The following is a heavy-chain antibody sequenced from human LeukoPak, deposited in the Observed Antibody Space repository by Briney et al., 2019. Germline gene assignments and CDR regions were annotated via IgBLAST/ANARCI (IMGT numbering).Heavy chain of an antibody. D-gene: IGHD1-26*01. CDR1: GLIFIDHW. CDR3: ARDVGPYGGSPGAD. Sequence: PGGSLRFSCEAPGLIFIDHWMCWVRQAPGKGLVWVSRIKTDGSEASYGDAVRGRFVISRDNSRNMLFLMMNNFRDDDTAMYFSARDVGPYGGSPGADWGQGTQVIVSS. CDR2: IKTDGSEA. J-gene: IGHJ4*02. V-gene: IGHV3-74*01.